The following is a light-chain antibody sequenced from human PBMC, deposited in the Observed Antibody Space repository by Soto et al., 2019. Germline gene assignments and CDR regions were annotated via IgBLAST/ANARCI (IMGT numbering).Light chain of an antibody. CDR2: KAS. Sequence: DIQMTQSPSTQSGSVVVRHTITCRASQTISSWLAWYQQKPGKAPKLLIYKASTLKSGVPSRFSGSGSGTHFTLTISSLQPEDFATYYCQQANAFPLTFGQGTRLEIK. CDR1: QTISSW. CDR3: QQANAFPLT. V-gene: IGKV1-5*03. J-gene: IGKJ5*01.